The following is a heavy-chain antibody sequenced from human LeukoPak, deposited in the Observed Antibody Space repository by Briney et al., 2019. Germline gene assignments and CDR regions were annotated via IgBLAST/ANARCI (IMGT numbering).Heavy chain of an antibody. V-gene: IGHV3-30-3*01. Sequence: QPGRSLRLSCAASGFTFSSYAMHWVRQAPGKGLEWVAVISYDGSNKYYADSVKGRFTISRDNSKNTLYLQMNSLRAEDTAVYYCARGRLVGYYDFWSGYYLEHYFDYWGQGTLVTVSS. CDR1: GFTFSSYA. CDR3: ARGRLVGYYDFWSGYYLEHYFDY. D-gene: IGHD3-3*01. CDR2: ISYDGSNK. J-gene: IGHJ4*02.